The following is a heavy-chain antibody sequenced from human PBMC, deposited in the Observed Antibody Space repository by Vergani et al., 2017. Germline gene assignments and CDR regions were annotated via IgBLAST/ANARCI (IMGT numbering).Heavy chain of an antibody. J-gene: IGHJ4*02. Sequence: EVQLVESGGGLVKPGGSLRLSCAASGFTFSSYSMNWVRQAPGKGLEWVSSSSSSSSYIYYADSVKGRFTISRDTAKNSLYLKMNSLRAEDTAVYYCARDAYVLRYFDWLLPFDYWGQGTLVTVSS. CDR3: ARDAYVLRYFDWLLPFDY. V-gene: IGHV3-21*01. D-gene: IGHD3-9*01. CDR1: GFTFSSYS. CDR2: SSSSSSYI.